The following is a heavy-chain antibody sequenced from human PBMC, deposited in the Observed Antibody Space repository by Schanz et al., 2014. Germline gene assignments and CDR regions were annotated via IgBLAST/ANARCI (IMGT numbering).Heavy chain of an antibody. CDR1: GFTFSNYA. CDR2: LSGSGAGT. V-gene: IGHV3-23*01. Sequence: EVQLLESGGGLVQPGGSLRLSCAASGFTFSNYAMGCVRQTPGKGLEWVSTLSGSGAGTFYADSVKGRFTISRDNSENTLYLQMNSLRAEDTAVYYCAKHVRSLTGNDYWGQGTLVTVSS. J-gene: IGHJ4*02. D-gene: IGHD3-9*01. CDR3: AKHVRSLTGNDY.